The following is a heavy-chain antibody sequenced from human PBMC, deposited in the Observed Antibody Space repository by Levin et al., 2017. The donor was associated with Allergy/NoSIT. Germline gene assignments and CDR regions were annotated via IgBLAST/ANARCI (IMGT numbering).Heavy chain of an antibody. V-gene: IGHV4-39*07. CDR2: IYYSGST. J-gene: IGHJ2*01. CDR1: RGSICSSSYY. CDR3: ARPRTYHSSTPRYFDL. Sequence: TLSLTCTVSRGSICSSSYYWGWIRQPPGKGLEWIGSIYYSGSTYYNPSLKSRVTISVDTSKNQFSLKLSSVTAADTAVYYCARPRTYHSSTPRYFDLWGRGTLVTVSS. D-gene: IGHD6-13*01.